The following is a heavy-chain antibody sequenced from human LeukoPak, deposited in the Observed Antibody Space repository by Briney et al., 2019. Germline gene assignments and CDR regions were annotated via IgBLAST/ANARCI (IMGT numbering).Heavy chain of an antibody. J-gene: IGHJ4*02. CDR1: GYTLTELS. Sequence: ASVKVSCKVSGYTLTELSMHWVRQAPGKGLEWMGGFDPEDGETIYAQKFQGRVTMTEDTSTDTAYMELSSLRSEDTAVYYCARKSVPAASYAYYFDYWGQGTLVTVSS. CDR3: ARKSVPAASYAYYFDY. CDR2: FDPEDGET. D-gene: IGHD2-2*01. V-gene: IGHV1-24*01.